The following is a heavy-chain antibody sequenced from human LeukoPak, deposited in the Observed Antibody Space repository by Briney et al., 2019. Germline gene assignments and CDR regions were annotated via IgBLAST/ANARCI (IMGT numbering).Heavy chain of an antibody. CDR1: GFTFSNYW. CDR3: ARSAAAGRIVATFGY. J-gene: IGHJ4*02. D-gene: IGHD5-12*01. CDR2: IKQDGSEK. Sequence: PGGSLRLSCVASGFTFSNYWMSWVRQAPGKGLEWVANIKQDGSEKYYVDSVKGRFTISRDNAKNSLYLQMNSLRAEDTAVYYCARSAAAGRIVATFGYWGQGTLVIVSS. V-gene: IGHV3-7*01.